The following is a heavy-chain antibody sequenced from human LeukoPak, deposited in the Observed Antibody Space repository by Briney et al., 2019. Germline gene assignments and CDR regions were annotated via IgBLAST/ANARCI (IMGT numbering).Heavy chain of an antibody. D-gene: IGHD3-10*01. CDR3: ARGPLWFGELHFDY. Sequence: GASVKVSCKASENTFTNYYMHWVRQAPGQGLEWMGIINPSGGSTSYAQKFQGRVTMTRDTSTGTVYMELSSLRSDDTAVYYCARGPLWFGELHFDYWGQGTLVTVSS. V-gene: IGHV1-46*01. CDR1: ENTFTNYY. CDR2: INPSGGST. J-gene: IGHJ4*02.